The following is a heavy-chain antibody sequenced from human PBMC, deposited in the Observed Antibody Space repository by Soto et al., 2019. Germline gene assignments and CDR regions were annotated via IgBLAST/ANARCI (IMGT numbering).Heavy chain of an antibody. CDR3: ARMSYYYDKWYFDL. J-gene: IGHJ2*01. CDR2: VYYSGST. D-gene: IGHD3-22*01. CDR1: VDSINNNDYY. Sequence: QLHESGPGVVKPSETLSLTCTVSVDSINNNDYYWNWIRQTPGKGLEWIGYVYYSGSTYYIPSLKSRISMSVDTSKNQFSLKLSSVTAADTAIYYCARMSYYYDKWYFDLWGRGTLVTVSS. V-gene: IGHV4-30-4*01.